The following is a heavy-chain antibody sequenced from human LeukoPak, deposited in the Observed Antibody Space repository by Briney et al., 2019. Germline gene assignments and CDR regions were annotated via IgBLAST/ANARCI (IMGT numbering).Heavy chain of an antibody. J-gene: IGHJ5*02. CDR2: IGGSGNNI. Sequence: GGSLRLSCAASGFTFSNYAMSWVRQAPGKGLEWVSLIGGSGNNIYYADSVKGRFTISRDNSKNTLYLQMNSLRAEDTAVYYCARGSTSTWYDHWGQGILVTVSS. D-gene: IGHD2-2*01. CDR1: GFTFSNYA. V-gene: IGHV3-23*01. CDR3: ARGSTSTWYDH.